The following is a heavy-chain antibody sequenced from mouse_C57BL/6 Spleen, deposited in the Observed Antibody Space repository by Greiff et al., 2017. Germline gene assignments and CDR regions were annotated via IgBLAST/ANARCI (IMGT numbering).Heavy chain of an antibody. CDR3: AREGYGYGYYFDY. D-gene: IGHD2-2*01. Sequence: VQLQQPGAELVKPGASVKMSCKASGYTFTSYWITWVKQRPGQGLEWIGDIYPGSGSTNYNEKFKSKATLTVDTSSSTAYMQLSSLTAEDSAVYYGAREGYGYGYYFDYWGQGTTLTVSS. V-gene: IGHV1-55*01. CDR2: IYPGSGST. J-gene: IGHJ2*01. CDR1: GYTFTSYW.